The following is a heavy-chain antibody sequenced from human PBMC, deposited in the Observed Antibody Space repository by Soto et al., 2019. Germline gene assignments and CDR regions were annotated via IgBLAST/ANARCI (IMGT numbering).Heavy chain of an antibody. CDR3: ARLHLGELSLFIDY. J-gene: IGHJ4*02. D-gene: IGHD3-16*02. CDR1: GGSFSGYY. Sequence: SETLSLTCAVYGGSFSGYYWSWIRQPPGKGLEWIGEINHSGSTNYNPSLKSRVTISVDTSKNQFSLKLSSVTAADTAVYYCARLHLGELSLFIDYWGQGTLVTVSS. V-gene: IGHV4-34*01. CDR2: INHSGST.